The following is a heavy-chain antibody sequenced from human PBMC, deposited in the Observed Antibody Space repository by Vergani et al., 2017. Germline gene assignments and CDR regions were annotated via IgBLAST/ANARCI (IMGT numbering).Heavy chain of an antibody. D-gene: IGHD6-19*01. Sequence: DVQLVQSGAEVKKPGTTVKISCKVSGYTLTDYWMHWVQQAPGKGLEWMGAVDPEDGETVYAEKFQARVTITADTSTSTAYMELRSLRSDDTAVYYCAREQWLPIDYFDYWGQGTLVTVSS. CDR2: VDPEDGET. CDR1: GYTLTDYW. J-gene: IGHJ4*02. V-gene: IGHV1-69-2*01. CDR3: AREQWLPIDYFDY.